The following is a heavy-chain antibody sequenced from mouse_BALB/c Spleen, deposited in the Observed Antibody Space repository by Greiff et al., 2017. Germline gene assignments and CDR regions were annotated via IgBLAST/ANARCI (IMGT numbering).Heavy chain of an antibody. CDR3: ARRGEGVYYYAMDY. CDR2: ISSGGSYT. J-gene: IGHJ4*01. Sequence: EVQLQESGGDLVKPGGSLKLSCAASGFTFSSYGMSWVRQTPDKRLEWVATISSGGSYTYYPDRVKGRFTISRDNAKNTLYLQMSSLKSEDTAMYYCARRGEGVYYYAMDYWGQGTSVTVSS. V-gene: IGHV5-6*01. CDR1: GFTFSSYG.